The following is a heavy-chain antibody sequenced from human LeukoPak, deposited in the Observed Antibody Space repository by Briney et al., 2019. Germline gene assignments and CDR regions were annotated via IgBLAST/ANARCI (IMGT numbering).Heavy chain of an antibody. CDR1: GGSISSSSYY. CDR3: ARDRGASMVRGDGDY. D-gene: IGHD3-10*01. J-gene: IGHJ4*02. Sequence: SETLSLTCTVSGGSISSSSYYWGWLRQPPGKGLEWIGSIYYSGSTYYNPSLKSRVTISVDTSKNQFSLKLSSVTAADTAVYYCARDRGASMVRGDGDYWGQGTLVTVSS. V-gene: IGHV4-39*07. CDR2: IYYSGST.